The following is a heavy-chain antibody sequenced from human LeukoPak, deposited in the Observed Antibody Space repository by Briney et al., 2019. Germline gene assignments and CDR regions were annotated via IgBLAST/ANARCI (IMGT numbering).Heavy chain of an antibody. CDR1: GFIFNSYA. J-gene: IGHJ4*02. Sequence: GGSLRLSCAASGFIFNSYAMSWVRQAPGKGLEWVSAISGSGGSTYYADSVKGRFTISRDNSKNTLYLQMNSLRAEDTAVYYCAKDPLLRYFDWLPDYFDYWGQGTLVTVSS. V-gene: IGHV3-23*01. D-gene: IGHD3-9*01. CDR3: AKDPLLRYFDWLPDYFDY. CDR2: ISGSGGST.